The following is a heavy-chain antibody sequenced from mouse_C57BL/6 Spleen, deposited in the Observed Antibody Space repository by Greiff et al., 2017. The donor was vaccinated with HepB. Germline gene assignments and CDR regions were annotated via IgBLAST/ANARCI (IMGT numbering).Heavy chain of an antibody. V-gene: IGHV1-54*01. D-gene: IGHD2-4*01. CDR3: AREGDYDYDY. CDR1: GYAFTNYL. J-gene: IGHJ2*01. Sequence: LVESGAELVRPGTSVKVSCKASGYAFTNYLIEWVKQRPGQGLEWIGVINPGSGGTNYNEKFKGKATLTADKSSSTAYMQLSSLTSEDSAVYFCAREGDYDYDYWGQGTTLTVSS. CDR2: INPGSGGT.